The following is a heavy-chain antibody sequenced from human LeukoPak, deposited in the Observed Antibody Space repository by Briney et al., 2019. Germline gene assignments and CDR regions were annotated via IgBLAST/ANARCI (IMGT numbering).Heavy chain of an antibody. D-gene: IGHD4-11*01. CDR2: IYYSGST. Sequence: SQTLSLTCTVSGGSISSGGYYWSWIRQHPGKGLEWIGYIYYSGSTYYNPSLKSRVTISVDTSKNQFSLKLSSVTAADTAVYYCAREREAGDDYSNYLTFNWFDPWGQGTLVTVSS. V-gene: IGHV4-31*03. J-gene: IGHJ5*02. CDR1: GGSISSGGYY. CDR3: AREREAGDDYSNYLTFNWFDP.